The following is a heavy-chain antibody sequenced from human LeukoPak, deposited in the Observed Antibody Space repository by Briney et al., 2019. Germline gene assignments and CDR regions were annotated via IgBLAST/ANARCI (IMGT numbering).Heavy chain of an antibody. CDR1: GGSISSSSYH. Sequence: SETLSLTCTVSGGSISSSSYHWGWIRQPPGKGLEWIGSIYYSGSTYYNPSLKSRVTISVDTSKNQFSLKLSSVTAGDTAVYYCASRRDDSSGWFSIDYWGQGTLVTVSS. CDR2: IYYSGST. V-gene: IGHV4-39*01. D-gene: IGHD6-19*01. CDR3: ASRRDDSSGWFSIDY. J-gene: IGHJ4*02.